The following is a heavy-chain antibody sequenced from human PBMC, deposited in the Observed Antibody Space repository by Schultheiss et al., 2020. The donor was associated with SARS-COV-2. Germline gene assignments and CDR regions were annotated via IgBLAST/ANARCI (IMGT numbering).Heavy chain of an antibody. J-gene: IGHJ4*02. V-gene: IGHV4-59*12. CDR2: IHYSGTT. D-gene: IGHD2-2*01. Sequence: SETLSLTCTVSGGSIGTYYWSWIRQPPGKGLEWIGYIHYSGTTYYNSSLKSRVTISVDTSKNQFSLRLSSVTAADTAVYYCARGVDCSSTSCYPFDYWGQGTLVTVSS. CDR3: ARGVDCSSTSCYPFDY. CDR1: GGSIGTYY.